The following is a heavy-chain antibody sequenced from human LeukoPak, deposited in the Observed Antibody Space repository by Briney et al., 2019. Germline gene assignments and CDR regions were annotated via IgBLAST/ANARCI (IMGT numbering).Heavy chain of an antibody. CDR3: ARGYSSSWYLD. Sequence: GGSLRLSCAGSGFNLSSYSMCWVRQAPWTGLEFVSSISSSSCFIYYADSVKGRFTISRDNAKKSLSLQMNSLRADDTAVYYCARGYSSSWYLDWGQGTLVTVSS. J-gene: IGHJ4*02. CDR2: ISSSSCFI. CDR1: GFNLSSYS. V-gene: IGHV3-21*01. D-gene: IGHD6-13*01.